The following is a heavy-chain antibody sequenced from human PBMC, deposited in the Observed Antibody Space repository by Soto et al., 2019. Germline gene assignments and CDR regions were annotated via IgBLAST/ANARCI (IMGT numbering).Heavy chain of an antibody. D-gene: IGHD3-9*01. CDR2: IKEDGSEK. Sequence: PGGSLRLSCAASWFPFCSYLMSWVRQVPGKGLEWVANIKEDGSEKYYVDSVKGRFTISRDNAKNSLYLQMNSLRAEDTAVYYCATTNFDWARFDSWGQGTLVTVSS. J-gene: IGHJ4*02. CDR1: WFPFCSYL. V-gene: IGHV3-7*01. CDR3: ATTNFDWARFDS.